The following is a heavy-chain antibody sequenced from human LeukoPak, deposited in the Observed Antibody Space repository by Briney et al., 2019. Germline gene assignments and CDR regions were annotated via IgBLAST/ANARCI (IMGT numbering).Heavy chain of an antibody. D-gene: IGHD5-24*01. Sequence: SETLSLTCTVSGGSISSYYWSWIRQPPGKGLEWIGYIYYSGSTNYNLSLKSRVTISVDTSKNQFSLKLSSVTAADTAVYYCARQDPVEMSAIGDDAFDIWGQGTMVTVSS. J-gene: IGHJ3*02. CDR2: IYYSGST. V-gene: IGHV4-59*01. CDR1: GGSISSYY. CDR3: ARQDPVEMSAIGDDAFDI.